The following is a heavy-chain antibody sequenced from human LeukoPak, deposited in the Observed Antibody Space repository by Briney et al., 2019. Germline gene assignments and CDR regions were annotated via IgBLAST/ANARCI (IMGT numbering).Heavy chain of an antibody. Sequence: GASVKVSCKASGYTFTSYDINWVRQATGQGLEWMGWMNPNSGNTGYAQKFQGRVTMTRNTSISTAYVELSSLRSEDTAVYYCARLYYYDSSGYYYDYGMDVWGQGTTVTVSS. D-gene: IGHD3-22*01. CDR3: ARLYYYDSSGYYYDYGMDV. J-gene: IGHJ6*02. CDR1: GYTFTSYD. CDR2: MNPNSGNT. V-gene: IGHV1-8*01.